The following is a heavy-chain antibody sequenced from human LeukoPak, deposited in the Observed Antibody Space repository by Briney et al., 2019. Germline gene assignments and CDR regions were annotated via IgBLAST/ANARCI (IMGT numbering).Heavy chain of an antibody. Sequence: TLSLTCTVSGGSISSGSYYWSWIRQPAGKGLEWIGRIYTSGSTNYNPSLKSRVTISVDTSKNQFSLKLSSVTAADTAVYYCAPLTGNGYSGSYYFDYWGQGTLVTVSS. V-gene: IGHV4-61*02. D-gene: IGHD1-26*01. CDR3: APLTGNGYSGSYYFDY. CDR1: GGSISSGSYY. CDR2: IYTSGST. J-gene: IGHJ4*02.